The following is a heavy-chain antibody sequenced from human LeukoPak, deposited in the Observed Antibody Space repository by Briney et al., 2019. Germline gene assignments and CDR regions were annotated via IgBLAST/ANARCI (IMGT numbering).Heavy chain of an antibody. D-gene: IGHD3-3*01. CDR2: NYPGDSDT. Sequence: GASLVISCKCSGYSITSYWIGWVRQMPGKALEWMGINYPGDSDTRYSPSFQGQVTISADKSISTAYLQWSSLKASDTAMYYCARQGLPSSGIDPWGQGTLVTVSS. CDR1: GYSITSYW. V-gene: IGHV5-51*01. J-gene: IGHJ5*02. CDR3: ARQGLPSSGIDP.